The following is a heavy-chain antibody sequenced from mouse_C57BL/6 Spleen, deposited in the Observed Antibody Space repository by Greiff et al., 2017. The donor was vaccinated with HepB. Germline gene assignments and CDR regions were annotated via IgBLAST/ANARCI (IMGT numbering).Heavy chain of an antibody. CDR2: FHPYNDDT. CDR3: ARGGQGYAMDY. V-gene: IGHV1-47*01. Sequence: VQGVESGAELVKPGASVKMSCKASGYTFTTYPIEWMKQNHGKSLEWIGNFHPYNDDTKYNEKFKGKATLTVEKSSNTVYLELSRLTSDDSAVYYCARGGQGYAMDYWGQGTSVTVSS. CDR1: GYTFTTYP. D-gene: IGHD3-3*01. J-gene: IGHJ4*01.